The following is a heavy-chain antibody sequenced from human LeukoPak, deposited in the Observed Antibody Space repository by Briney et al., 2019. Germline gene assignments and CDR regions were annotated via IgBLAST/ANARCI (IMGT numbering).Heavy chain of an antibody. Sequence: GASVKVSCKACGYTFTNYGISWVRQAPGQGLEWMGQINPYNGNTNYAQRLQGRVTMTTDTSTSTSYMELRSLTSHDTAVYYCARVTGSSITSRSLLYWGQGTLVTVTS. J-gene: IGHJ4*02. CDR1: GYTFTNYG. V-gene: IGHV1-18*01. CDR3: ARVTGSSITSRSLLY. CDR2: INPYNGNT. D-gene: IGHD1-14*01.